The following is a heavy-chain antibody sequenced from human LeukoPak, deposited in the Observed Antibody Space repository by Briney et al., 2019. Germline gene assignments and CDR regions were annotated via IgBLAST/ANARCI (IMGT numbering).Heavy chain of an antibody. CDR2: INSDGSST. Sequence: PGGSLGLSCAASGVTSSTYWIHWVRQAPGKGLMWVSRINSDGSSTSYADSVKGRFTISRDNAKNTVYLHMNSLKVEDMAVYYCARSYYGDYEDLWGQGTLVGVSS. V-gene: IGHV3-74*01. CDR3: ARSYYGDYEDL. J-gene: IGHJ4*02. CDR1: GVTSSTYW. D-gene: IGHD4-17*01.